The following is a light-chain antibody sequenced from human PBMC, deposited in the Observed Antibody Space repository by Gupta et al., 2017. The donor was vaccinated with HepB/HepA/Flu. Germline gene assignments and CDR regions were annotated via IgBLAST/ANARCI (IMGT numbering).Light chain of an antibody. CDR2: GAS. CDR1: QSVSSN. Sequence: EIVMTQSPATLSVSPGERATLSCRASQSVSSNLAWYQQKPGQAPRLLIYGASTRATGIPARFSGSGSGTEFTLTISSRQSEDFAVYYCQQYNNWPTFGQRTRLEIK. V-gene: IGKV3-15*01. J-gene: IGKJ5*01. CDR3: QQYNNWPT.